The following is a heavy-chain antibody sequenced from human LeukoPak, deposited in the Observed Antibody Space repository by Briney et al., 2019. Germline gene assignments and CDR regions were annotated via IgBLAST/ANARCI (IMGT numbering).Heavy chain of an antibody. CDR1: GFTFSSYG. D-gene: IGHD3-3*01. J-gene: IGHJ4*02. CDR3: ATGGRSGRPFDY. V-gene: IGHV3-23*01. CDR2: ISGSGGST. Sequence: GGSLRLSCAASGFTFSSYGMHWVRQAPGKGLEWVSAISGSGGSTYYADSVKGRFTISRDNSKNTLYLQMNSLRAEDTAVYYCATGGRSGRPFDYWGQGTLVTVSS.